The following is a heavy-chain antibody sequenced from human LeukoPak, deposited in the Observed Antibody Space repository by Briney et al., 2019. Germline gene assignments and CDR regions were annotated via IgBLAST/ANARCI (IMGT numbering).Heavy chain of an antibody. CDR1: GGSISSYY. CDR2: IYTSGST. V-gene: IGHV4-4*07. D-gene: IGHD3-16*01. CDR3: ARGLGKLRRYYYYMDV. Sequence: SETLSLTCTVSGGSISSYYWSWIRQPAGKGLEWIGRIYTSGSTNYNPSLKSRVTMSVDTSKNQFSLKLSSVTAADTAVYYCARGLGKLRRYYYYMDVWGKGTTVTVSS. J-gene: IGHJ6*03.